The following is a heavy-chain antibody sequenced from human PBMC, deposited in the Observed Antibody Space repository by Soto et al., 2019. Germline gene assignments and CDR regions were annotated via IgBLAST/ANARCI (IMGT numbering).Heavy chain of an antibody. V-gene: IGHV4-31*03. CDR3: ARPFGVAAAGPFDS. CDR2: IYYSGST. D-gene: IGHD6-13*01. Sequence: TLSLTYTVSGGSLSRGRYYWCWLRQHPGKGLEWIGYIYYSGSTYYNPSLKSRVTISVDTSKNQFSLKLSSVTAADTAVYYCARPFGVAAAGPFDSWGQGPLVT. J-gene: IGHJ4*02. CDR1: GGSLSRGRYY.